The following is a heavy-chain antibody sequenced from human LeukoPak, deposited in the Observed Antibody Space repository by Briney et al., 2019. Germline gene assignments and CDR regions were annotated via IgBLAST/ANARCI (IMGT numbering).Heavy chain of an antibody. J-gene: IGHJ3*02. CDR2: ISWNSGSI. CDR3: ARSHCSSTSCYTVDAFDI. CDR1: GFTFDDYA. D-gene: IGHD2-2*02. Sequence: GGSLRLSCAASGFTFDDYAMHWVRQAPGKGLEWVSGISWNSGSIGYADSVKGRFTISRDNAKNSLYLQMNSLRAEDTAVYYCARSHCSSTSCYTVDAFDIWGQGTMVTVSS. V-gene: IGHV3-9*01.